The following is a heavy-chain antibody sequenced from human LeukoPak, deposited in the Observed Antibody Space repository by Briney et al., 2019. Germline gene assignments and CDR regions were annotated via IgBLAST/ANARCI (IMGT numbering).Heavy chain of an antibody. D-gene: IGHD3-10*01. J-gene: IGHJ6*03. CDR2: ISGSGGRT. V-gene: IGHV3-23*01. Sequence: GGSLRLSCVASGFSFSSNSMSWVRQAPGKGLEWVSAISGSGGRTLYADSVRGRFTISRDNSKNMVYLEMNSLRVEDTAVYYCARERREITLIRGSRPYFYYMDVWGKGTTVTISS. CDR1: GFSFSSNS. CDR3: ARERREITLIRGSRPYFYYMDV.